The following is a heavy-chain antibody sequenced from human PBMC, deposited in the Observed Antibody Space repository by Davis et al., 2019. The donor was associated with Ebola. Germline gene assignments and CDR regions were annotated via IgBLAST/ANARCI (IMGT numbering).Heavy chain of an antibody. V-gene: IGHV1-46*02. Sequence: AASVKVSCKASGHTFNTYYIHWVRQAPGQGLEWMGLINPGGGSGNLNYAQKFQGRVTMTRDTSTSTVYMELSSLTSDDTAVYYCARDILDDFSWKGPFDYWGQGTLVTVSS. J-gene: IGHJ4*02. CDR1: GHTFNTYY. CDR3: ARDILDDFSWKGPFDY. CDR2: INPGGGSGNL. D-gene: IGHD3/OR15-3a*01.